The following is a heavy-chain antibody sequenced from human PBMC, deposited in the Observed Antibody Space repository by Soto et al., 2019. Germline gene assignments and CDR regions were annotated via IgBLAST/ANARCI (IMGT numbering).Heavy chain of an antibody. D-gene: IGHD3-3*01. CDR3: VREVTWSDYFDS. CDR2: IHYSGST. V-gene: IGHV4-59*01. J-gene: IGHJ4*02. CDR1: GGSINNYY. Sequence: SETLSLTCTVSGGSINNYYWSWIRQPPGKGLEWIGYIHYSGSTNYNPTLKTRVTISVDTSKNQFSLRLSSVTPAGTAVYYCVREVTWSDYFDSWGQGKLVPVSS.